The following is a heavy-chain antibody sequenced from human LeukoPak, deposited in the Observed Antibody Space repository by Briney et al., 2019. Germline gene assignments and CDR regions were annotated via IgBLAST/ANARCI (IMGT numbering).Heavy chain of an antibody. V-gene: IGHV4-59*01. Sequence: SETLSLTCTVSSGSISTYYWSWIRQPPGKGLEWIGYMHYSGSTNYNPSLNSRITMSVDTSKNQFSLKLSSVTAADTAVYYCATFYSFSAYYYYMDVWGEGTTVTVSS. J-gene: IGHJ6*03. CDR1: SGSISTYY. CDR3: ATFYSFSAYYYYMDV. D-gene: IGHD6-13*01. CDR2: MHYSGST.